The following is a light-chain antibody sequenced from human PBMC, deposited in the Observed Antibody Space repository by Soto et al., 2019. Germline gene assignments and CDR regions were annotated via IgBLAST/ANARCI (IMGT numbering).Light chain of an antibody. CDR3: QQYNNWPPYT. Sequence: EIVMTQSPATLSVSPGERATLSCRASQSVSSNLAWYQQKPGQAPRLLIYGASTRGTGIPARFSGSGSGTEFTLTISSLQYEDFAVYYCQQYNNWPPYTFGQGTKLEIK. V-gene: IGKV3-15*01. CDR1: QSVSSN. J-gene: IGKJ2*01. CDR2: GAS.